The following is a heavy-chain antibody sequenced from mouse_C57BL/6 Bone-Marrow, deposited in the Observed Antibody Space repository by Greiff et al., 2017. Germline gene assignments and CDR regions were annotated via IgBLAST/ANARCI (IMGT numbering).Heavy chain of an antibody. J-gene: IGHJ1*03. D-gene: IGHD1-1*01. CDR1: GFTFSDYG. CDR3: ARRGGSSSYWDCDV. CDR2: ISSCSSTI. Sequence: DVMLVESGGGLVKPGGSLKLSCAASGFTFSDYGMHWVRQAPEKGLEWVAYISSCSSTIYYADTVKGRFTISSDNAKNTLFLQMTSLRSEDTAMYYCARRGGSSSYWDCDVWGTGTTVTGSS. V-gene: IGHV5-17*01.